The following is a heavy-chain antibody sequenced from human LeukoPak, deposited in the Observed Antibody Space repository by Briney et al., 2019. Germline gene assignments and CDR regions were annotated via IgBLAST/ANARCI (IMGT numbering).Heavy chain of an antibody. CDR2: INPTGGST. Sequence: ASVKISCKASGYIFTSYYMHWLRQAPGQGLEWVGLINPTGGSTTYAQNFQGRVTMTRDTSTTTVYMEVSSLRSEDTADYYCARAGYDSSGYYSYWGQGTLVTVSS. D-gene: IGHD3-22*01. V-gene: IGHV1-46*01. J-gene: IGHJ4*02. CDR1: GYIFTSYY. CDR3: ARAGYDSSGYYSY.